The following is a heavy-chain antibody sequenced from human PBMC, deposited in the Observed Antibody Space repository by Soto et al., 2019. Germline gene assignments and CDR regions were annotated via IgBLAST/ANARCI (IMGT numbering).Heavy chain of an antibody. CDR1: GYSFSNTW. CDR2: IYPGNSET. D-gene: IGHD3-10*01. J-gene: IGHJ6*02. CDR3: GKEPGPPYNGMDV. V-gene: IGHV5-51*01. Sequence: GESLKISCKGSGYSFSNTWINWVRQMPGKGLEWIGIIYPGNSETRYRPSFQGQVTLSADQSINTAYLQWRSLKASDTATYYCGKEPGPPYNGMDVWDQGTPVIVS.